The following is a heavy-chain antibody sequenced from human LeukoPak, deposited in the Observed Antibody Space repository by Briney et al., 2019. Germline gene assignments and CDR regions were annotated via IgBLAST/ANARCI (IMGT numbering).Heavy chain of an antibody. V-gene: IGHV3-23*01. J-gene: IGHJ5*02. D-gene: IGHD6-19*01. Sequence: GGSLRLSCAASGFTFSSYAMSWVRQAPGKGLEWVSAISGSGGSTYYADSVKGRFTISRDNSKNTLYLQMNSLRAEDTAVYYCAKDPRIQQWLVRWSWFGPWGQGTLVTVSS. CDR1: GFTFSSYA. CDR3: AKDPRIQQWLVRWSWFGP. CDR2: ISGSGGST.